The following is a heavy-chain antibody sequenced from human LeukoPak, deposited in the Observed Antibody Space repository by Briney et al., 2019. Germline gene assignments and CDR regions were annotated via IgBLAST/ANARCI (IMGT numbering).Heavy chain of an antibody. CDR1: GFTFSSYE. D-gene: IGHD5-12*01. CDR3: ARDGDIVATICYFDY. V-gene: IGHV3-48*03. J-gene: IGHJ4*02. CDR2: ISSSGSTI. Sequence: GGSLRLSCAASGFTFSSYEMNWVRQAPGKGLEWVSYISSSGSTIYYADSVKGRFTISRDNAKNSLYLQMNSLRAEDTAVYYCARDGDIVATICYFDYWGQGTLVTVSS.